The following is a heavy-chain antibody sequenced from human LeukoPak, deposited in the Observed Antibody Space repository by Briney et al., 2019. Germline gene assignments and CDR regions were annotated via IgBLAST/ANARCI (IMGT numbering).Heavy chain of an antibody. CDR2: ISSDGSNK. CDR3: ARDGSGTYSYYMDV. V-gene: IGHV3-30-3*01. CDR1: GFTFSSFA. J-gene: IGHJ6*03. Sequence: GGSLRLSCEASGFTFSSFAIHWVRQAPGKGLEWVAIISSDGSNKYYPDSVKGRFTISRDNSKNTPYLQVNSLSSEDTAVYYCARDGSGTYSYYMDVWGRGTTVTVSS. D-gene: IGHD3-10*01.